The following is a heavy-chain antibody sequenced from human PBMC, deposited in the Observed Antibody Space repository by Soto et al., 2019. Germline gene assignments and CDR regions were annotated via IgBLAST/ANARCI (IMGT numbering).Heavy chain of an antibody. Sequence: PSETLSLTCAVYGGSFSGYYWSWIRQPPWKGLEWIGEINHSGSTNYNPCLKSRVTISVDTSKNQFSLKLSSVTAADTAVYYCARGGSHDVLTGYNKGMDLAYWGQGALVPVSS. CDR2: INHSGST. CDR1: GGSFSGYY. V-gene: IGHV4-34*01. D-gene: IGHD3-9*01. CDR3: ARGGSHDVLTGYNKGMDLAY. J-gene: IGHJ4*02.